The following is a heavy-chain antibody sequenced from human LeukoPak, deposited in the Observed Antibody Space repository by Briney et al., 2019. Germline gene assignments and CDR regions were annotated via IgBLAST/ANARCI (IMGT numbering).Heavy chain of an antibody. CDR3: ARVNCSGGSCYGYFDY. Sequence: SETLSLTCTVSGGSISDYYRGWIRQPPGKGLEWIGYFYNSGSSTYNPSLKSRVTISVDTSKNQFSLKLSSVTAADTAVYYCARVNCSGGSCYGYFDYWGQGTLVTVSS. V-gene: IGHV4-59*01. CDR2: FYNSGSS. D-gene: IGHD2-15*01. J-gene: IGHJ4*02. CDR1: GGSISDYY.